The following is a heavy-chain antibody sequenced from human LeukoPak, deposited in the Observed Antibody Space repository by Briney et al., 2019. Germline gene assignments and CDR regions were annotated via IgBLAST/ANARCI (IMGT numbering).Heavy chain of an antibody. J-gene: IGHJ4*02. D-gene: IGHD6-13*01. CDR3: ARGAGYSSSWYGGDY. V-gene: IGHV4-61*02. CDR2: IYTSGST. CDR1: GGSLSGGSYY. Sequence: PSETLSLTCTVSGGSLSGGSYYWSSVRQPAGKGLEWIGRIYTSGSTNYNPSLKSRVTISVDTSKNQFSLKLSSVTAADTAVYYCARGAGYSSSWYGGDYWGQGTLVTVSS.